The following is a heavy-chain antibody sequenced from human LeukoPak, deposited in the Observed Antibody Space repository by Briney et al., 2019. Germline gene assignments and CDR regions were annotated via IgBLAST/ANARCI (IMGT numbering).Heavy chain of an antibody. J-gene: IGHJ4*02. D-gene: IGHD3-16*02. Sequence: GASVKVSCKASGYTFTGYYMHWVRQAPGQGLEWMGWINPNSGGTNYAQKFQGRVTMTRDTSISTAYMELSRLRSDDTAVYYCARINYDYVWGSYRYHFDYWGQGTLVSVSS. V-gene: IGHV1-2*02. CDR3: ARINYDYVWGSYRYHFDY. CDR1: GYTFTGYY. CDR2: INPNSGGT.